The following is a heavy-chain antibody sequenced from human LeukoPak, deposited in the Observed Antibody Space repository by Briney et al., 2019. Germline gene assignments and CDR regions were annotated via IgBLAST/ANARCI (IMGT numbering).Heavy chain of an antibody. V-gene: IGHV4-38-2*02. CDR1: GYSISSGYY. D-gene: IGHD3-9*01. CDR3: AREVCTYYDILTDLPLDYYGMDV. J-gene: IGHJ6*02. CDR2: IYHSGST. Sequence: SETLSLTCTVSGYSISSGYYWGWIRQPPGKGLEWIGSIYHSGSTYYNPSLKSRVTISVDTSKNQFSLKLSSVTAADTAVYYCAREVCTYYDILTDLPLDYYGMDVWGQGTTVTVSS.